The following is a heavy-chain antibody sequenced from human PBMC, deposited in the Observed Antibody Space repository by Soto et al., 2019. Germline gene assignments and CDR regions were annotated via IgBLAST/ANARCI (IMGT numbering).Heavy chain of an antibody. CDR3: AKGGGQWLVTSDLNY. CDR2: VSHDGRNT. J-gene: IGHJ4*02. CDR1: GFTFSDYA. Sequence: VQLVESGGGVVQPGRSLRLSCAASGFTFSDYAMHWVRQAPGKGLEWVAVVSHDGRNTHYADSVKGRFTISRDSSKNMVSLDMTRRRAEDTAVYYCAKGGGQWLVTSDLNYWGQGALVTVSS. V-gene: IGHV3-30*18. D-gene: IGHD6-19*01.